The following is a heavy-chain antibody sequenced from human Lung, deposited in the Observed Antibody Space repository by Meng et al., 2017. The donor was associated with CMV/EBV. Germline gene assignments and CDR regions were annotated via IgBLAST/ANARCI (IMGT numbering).Heavy chain of an antibody. CDR2: IFHGGTV. CDR3: ARERDYYSYMAV. J-gene: IGHJ6*02. V-gene: IGHV4-38-2*02. Sequence: SXTXSLXCTISGYSITTSYFWGWVRQSPGKGLEWIGSIFHGGTVYYNPSLKSRVTISLDTSKNQFSLRLDSVTAADTAVYYCARERDYYSYMAVWGRGTTVTVSS. CDR1: GYSITTSYF.